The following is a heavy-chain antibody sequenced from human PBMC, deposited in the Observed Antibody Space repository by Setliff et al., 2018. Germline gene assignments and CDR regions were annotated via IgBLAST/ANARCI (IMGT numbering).Heavy chain of an antibody. Sequence: SETLSLTCTVSGDSISSRRNYWGWFRQPAGKELEWIGQIYTSWSTNYNPSLKSRVTISVDTSKNQFSLKLSSVTAADTAVYYCARDSGYSSSWYRVYYYYMDVWGKGTTVTVSS. D-gene: IGHD6-13*01. CDR3: ARDSGYSSSWYRVYYYYMDV. CDR1: GDSISSRRNY. J-gene: IGHJ6*03. CDR2: IYTSWST. V-gene: IGHV4-61*09.